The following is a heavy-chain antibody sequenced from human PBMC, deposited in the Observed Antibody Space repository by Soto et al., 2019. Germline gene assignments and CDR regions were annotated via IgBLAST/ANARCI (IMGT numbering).Heavy chain of an antibody. V-gene: IGHV1-18*01. Sequence: ASVKVSCKASGDTFTSYGISWVRQAPGQGLEWMGWISAYNGNTNYAQKLQGRVTMTTDTSTSTAYMELRSLRSDDTAVYYCARDDPPRNYYDSSGYSGFPDYWGQGTLVTVSS. CDR3: ARDDPPRNYYDSSGYSGFPDY. D-gene: IGHD3-22*01. CDR2: ISAYNGNT. J-gene: IGHJ4*02. CDR1: GDTFTSYG.